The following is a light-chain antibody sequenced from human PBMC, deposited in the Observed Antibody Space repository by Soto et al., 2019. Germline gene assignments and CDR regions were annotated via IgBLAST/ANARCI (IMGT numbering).Light chain of an antibody. CDR1: QSIFDRSSDKKY. Sequence: DIVMTQSPDFMAVSLGERATMNCKSSQSIFDRSSDKKYLAWYQQKPGQPPKLLIYCAAARESGVPDLFSGSGSDADFTLTIISMQAEDAAVYYYQRYYSLPLTFGPGTKVDI. J-gene: IGKJ3*01. V-gene: IGKV4-1*01. CDR3: QRYYSLPLT. CDR2: CAA.